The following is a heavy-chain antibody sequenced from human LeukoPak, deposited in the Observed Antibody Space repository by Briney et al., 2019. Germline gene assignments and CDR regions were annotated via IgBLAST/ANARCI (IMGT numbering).Heavy chain of an antibody. J-gene: IGHJ6*03. V-gene: IGHV3-23*01. CDR2: ISGSGGDT. CDR3: AKGGAATMRDGYNYYYYYMEV. D-gene: IGHD5-24*01. CDR1: GITFSSHA. Sequence: GGSLRLSCAASGITFSSHAMSWVRQAPGKGLEWVSLISGSGGDTYYGDSVKGRFTISRDNSTNSLYLQMHSLRPEDTAVYYCAKGGAATMRDGYNYYYYYMEVWGRGTTVTVSS.